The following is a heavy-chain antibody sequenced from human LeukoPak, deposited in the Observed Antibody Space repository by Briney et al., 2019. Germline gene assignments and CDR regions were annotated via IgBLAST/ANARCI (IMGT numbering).Heavy chain of an antibody. J-gene: IGHJ6*03. CDR1: GGSITSSNW. D-gene: IGHD4-11*01. Sequence: SETLSLTCAVSGGSITSSNWWSWVRQPPGKGLEWIGSIYYSGSTYYNPSLKTRVTISPDTSRNQLSLKVSSVTAADTAVYYCAREAVTTFDYYYYMDVWGKGTTVTVSS. CDR2: IYYSGST. V-gene: IGHV4-4*02. CDR3: AREAVTTFDYYYYMDV.